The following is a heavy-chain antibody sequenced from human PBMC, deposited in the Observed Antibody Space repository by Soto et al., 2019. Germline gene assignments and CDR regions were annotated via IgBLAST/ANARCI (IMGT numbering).Heavy chain of an antibody. CDR1: GYTFTSYG. V-gene: IGHV1-18*01. D-gene: IGHD6-13*01. J-gene: IGHJ4*02. Sequence: QVQLVQSGAEVKKPGASVKVSCKASGYTFTSYGISWVRQAPGQGLEWMGWISAYNGNTNYAQKLQGRVTMTTDTSTSPADMELRSLRSDDTAVYCCARESSSSCHDYWGQGTLVTVSS. CDR3: ARESSSSCHDY. CDR2: ISAYNGNT.